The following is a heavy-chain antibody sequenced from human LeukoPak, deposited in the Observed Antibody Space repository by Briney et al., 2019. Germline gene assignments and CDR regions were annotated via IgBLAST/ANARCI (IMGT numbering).Heavy chain of an antibody. CDR2: FDPEDGET. V-gene: IGHV1-24*01. D-gene: IGHD6-13*01. CDR3: ATCHLRSSLGSSWYCDGMDV. CDR1: GYTLTELS. Sequence: ASVKVSCKVSGYTLTELSMHWVRQAPGKGLEWMGGFDPEDGETIYAQKFQGRVTMTEDTSTDTAYMELSSLRSEDTAVYYCATCHLRSSLGSSWYCDGMDVWGQGTTVTVSS. J-gene: IGHJ6*02.